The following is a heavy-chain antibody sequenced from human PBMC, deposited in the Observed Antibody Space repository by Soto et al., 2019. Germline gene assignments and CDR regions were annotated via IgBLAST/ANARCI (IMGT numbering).Heavy chain of an antibody. CDR1: GFTFSSYW. CDR3: ARDPTRGSSSWYIWYYYGMDV. V-gene: IGHV3-7*03. J-gene: IGHJ6*02. CDR2: IKQDGSEK. D-gene: IGHD6-13*01. Sequence: GGSLRLSCAASGFTFSSYWMSWVRQAPGKGLEWVANIKQDGSEKYYVDSVKGRFTISRDNAKNSLYLQMNSLRAEDTAVYYCARDPTRGSSSWYIWYYYGMDVWGQGTTVTVSS.